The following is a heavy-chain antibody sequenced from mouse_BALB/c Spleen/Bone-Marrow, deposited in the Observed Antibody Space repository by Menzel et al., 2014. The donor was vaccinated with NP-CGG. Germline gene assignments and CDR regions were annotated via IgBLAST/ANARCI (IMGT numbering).Heavy chain of an antibody. CDR1: GDSNTSGY. V-gene: IGHV3-8*02. J-gene: IGHJ2*01. Sequence: VQLQQSGPSLVKPSQTLSLTCSVTGDSNTSGYWNWIRKFPGNKLEYMGYISYSGSTYYNPSLKSRISITRDTSKNQYYLQLNSVTTEDTATYYCATYDGYCFDYWGQGTTLTVSS. CDR3: ATYDGYCFDY. D-gene: IGHD2-3*01. CDR2: ISYSGST.